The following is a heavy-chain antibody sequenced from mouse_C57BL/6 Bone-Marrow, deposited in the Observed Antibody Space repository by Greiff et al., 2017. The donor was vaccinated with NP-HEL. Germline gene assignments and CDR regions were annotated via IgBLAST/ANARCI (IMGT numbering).Heavy chain of an antibody. CDR2: IHPNSGST. J-gene: IGHJ4*01. Sequence: VQLQESGAELVKPGASVKLSCKASGYTFTSYWMHWVKQRPGQGLEWIGMIHPNSGSTNYNEKFKSKATLTVDKSSSTAYMQLSSLTSEDSAVYYCAPLLLRRDYWGQGTSVTVSS. D-gene: IGHD1-1*01. V-gene: IGHV1-64*01. CDR1: GYTFTSYW. CDR3: APLLLRRDY.